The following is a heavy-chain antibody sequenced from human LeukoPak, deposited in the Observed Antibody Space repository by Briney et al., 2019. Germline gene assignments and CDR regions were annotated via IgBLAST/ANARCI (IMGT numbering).Heavy chain of an antibody. V-gene: IGHV4-4*07. D-gene: IGHD2-2*02. CDR3: ARLGYCSSTSCYTPYYYYYMDV. CDR1: GGSISSYY. J-gene: IGHJ6*03. Sequence: SETLSLTCTVSGGSISSYYWSWIRQPAGKGLEWIGRIYTSGSTNYNPSLKSRVTMSVDTSKNQFSLKLSSVTAADTAVYYCARLGYCSSTSCYTPYYYYYMDVWGKGTTVTVSS. CDR2: IYTSGST.